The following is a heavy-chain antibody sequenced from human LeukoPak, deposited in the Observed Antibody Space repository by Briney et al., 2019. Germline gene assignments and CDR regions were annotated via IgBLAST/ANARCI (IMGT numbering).Heavy chain of an antibody. CDR1: GYTFTGYY. D-gene: IGHD5-24*01. J-gene: IGHJ4*02. CDR2: INPNSGGT. Sequence: ASVKVSCKASGYTFTGYYMHWVRQAPGQGLEWMGWINPNSGGTNYAQKFQGWVTMTRDTSISTAYMELSRLRSDDTAVYYCARGQWLQSPVLYYFDYWGQGTLVTVSS. CDR3: ARGQWLQSPVLYYFDY. V-gene: IGHV1-2*04.